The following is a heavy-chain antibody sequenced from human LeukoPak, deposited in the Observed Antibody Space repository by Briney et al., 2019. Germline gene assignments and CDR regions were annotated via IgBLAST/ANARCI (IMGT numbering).Heavy chain of an antibody. V-gene: IGHV3-23*01. J-gene: IGHJ6*03. CDR2: IGGVGDRA. Sequence: PGGSPRLSCIASGVALNRHVLSWVRQAPGKGLEWVSSIGGVGDRAHYADSVKGRFTISRDNSKNTLYLQMNSLRAEDTAVFYCASGYCSSTNCSETDYYYYYMDVWGKGTTVTVSS. CDR1: GVALNRHV. CDR3: ASGYCSSTNCSETDYYYYYMDV. D-gene: IGHD2-2*01.